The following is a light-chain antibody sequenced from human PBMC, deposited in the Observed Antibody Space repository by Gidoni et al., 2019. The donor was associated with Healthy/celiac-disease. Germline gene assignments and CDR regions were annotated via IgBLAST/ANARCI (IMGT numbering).Light chain of an antibody. Sequence: EIVLTQSPATLSLSPGERATLSCRASQSVSSYLAWYQQEPGQAPRLLIYDASNRATGLPARFRGSGSGTDFTLTISSLEPEDFAVYYCQQRSNWPTSTFGGGTKVEIK. CDR2: DAS. CDR3: QQRSNWPTST. V-gene: IGKV3-11*01. CDR1: QSVSSY. J-gene: IGKJ4*01.